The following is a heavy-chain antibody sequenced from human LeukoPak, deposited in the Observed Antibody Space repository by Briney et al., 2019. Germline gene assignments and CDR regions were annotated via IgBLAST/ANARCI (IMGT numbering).Heavy chain of an antibody. CDR3: ARPYGPRDAFDI. J-gene: IGHJ3*02. V-gene: IGHV3-30-3*01. CDR1: GFTFSSYA. D-gene: IGHD4-17*01. CDR2: ISYDGSNK. Sequence: GGSLRLSCAASGFTFSSYAMHWVRQAPGKGLEGVAVISYDGSNKYYADSVKGRFTISRDNSKNTLYLQMNSLRAEDTAVYYCARPYGPRDAFDIWGQGTMVTVSS.